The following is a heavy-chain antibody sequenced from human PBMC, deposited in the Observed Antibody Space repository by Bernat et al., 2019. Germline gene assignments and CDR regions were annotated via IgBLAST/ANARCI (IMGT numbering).Heavy chain of an antibody. CDR1: GFTFTYAW. CDR3: VTDLPNIEASGSFDY. Sequence: EVQLVESGGGLVKSGGSLRFSCAASGFTFTYAWMSWVRQAPGTGLEWVRLIKTEVEGGTTDYPTRVKGRFTISRDVSKNTLYLQMNSLKTDDTAVYYCVTDLPNIEASGSFDYWGQGTPVTVSS. D-gene: IGHD6-25*01. J-gene: IGHJ4*02. CDR2: IKTEVEGGTT. V-gene: IGHV3-15*01.